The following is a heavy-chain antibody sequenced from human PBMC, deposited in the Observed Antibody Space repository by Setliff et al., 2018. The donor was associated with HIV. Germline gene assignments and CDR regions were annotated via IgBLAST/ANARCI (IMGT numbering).Heavy chain of an antibody. J-gene: IGHJ4*02. Sequence: GSLRLSCAASGFTFSSYEMNWVRQAPGKGLECVSYISTSGNRIHYADSVKGRFTISRDNAKNSLYLQMDSLRAEDTAVYYCAPLVGATGAPSYWGQGTLVTVSS. D-gene: IGHD1-26*01. V-gene: IGHV3-48*03. CDR1: GFTFSSYE. CDR2: ISTSGNRI. CDR3: APLVGATGAPSY.